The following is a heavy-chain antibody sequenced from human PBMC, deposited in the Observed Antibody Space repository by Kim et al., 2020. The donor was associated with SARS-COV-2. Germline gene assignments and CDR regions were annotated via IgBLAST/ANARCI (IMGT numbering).Heavy chain of an antibody. CDR3: ARGGHKGAKVDGYNYGAY. CDR2: INPNSGGT. CDR1: GYTFTGYY. V-gene: IGHV1-2*02. J-gene: IGHJ4*02. D-gene: IGHD5-12*01. Sequence: ASVKVSCKASGYTFTGYYMHWVRQVPGQGLEWMGWINPNSGGTNYAQKFQGRVTMTRDTSISTAYMDLSRLRSDDTAVYYCARGGHKGAKVDGYNYGAYWGQGTLVTVSS.